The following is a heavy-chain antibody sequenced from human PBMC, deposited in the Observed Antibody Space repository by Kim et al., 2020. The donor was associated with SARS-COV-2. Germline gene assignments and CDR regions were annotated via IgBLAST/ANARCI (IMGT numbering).Heavy chain of an antibody. V-gene: IGHV4-34*01. CDR3: ARGRAGVVPGAILGIGPHYGYYVMDV. CDR2: INHSGST. J-gene: IGHJ6*02. CDR1: GGSFSGYH. Sequence: SETLSLTCAVYGGSFSGYHWSWIRQPPGKGLEWIGEINHSGSTNYNPSLKSRVTISIDTSKNQFSLKLTSVTAADTALYYCARGRAGVVPGAILGIGPHYGYYVMDVWGQGTTVTVSS. D-gene: IGHD2-2*02.